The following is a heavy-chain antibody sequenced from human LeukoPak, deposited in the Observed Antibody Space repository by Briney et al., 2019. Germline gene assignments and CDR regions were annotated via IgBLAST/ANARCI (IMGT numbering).Heavy chain of an antibody. Sequence: GGSLRLSCAASGFTFSSYDMTWVRQAPGKGLEWVSSISSSSSYIYYADSVKGRFTISRDNAKNSLYLQMNSLRAEDTAVYYCARDSPYYYDREAFDIWGQGTMVTVSS. J-gene: IGHJ3*02. CDR1: GFTFSSYD. V-gene: IGHV3-21*01. CDR2: ISSSSSYI. CDR3: ARDSPYYYDREAFDI. D-gene: IGHD3-22*01.